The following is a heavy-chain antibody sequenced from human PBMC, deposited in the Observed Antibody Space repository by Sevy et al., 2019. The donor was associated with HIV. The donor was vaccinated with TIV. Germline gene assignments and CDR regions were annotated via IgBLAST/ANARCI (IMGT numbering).Heavy chain of an antibody. CDR2: IKQDESEK. J-gene: IGHJ4*02. V-gene: IGHV3-7*04. Sequence: EGSLRLSCAASGFSFSSYWMHWVRQAPGKELEWVANIKQDESEKYYVASVKGRFTISRDNAKNSVYLQMNSLRPEDTAIYYCARGNNGSFDYWGQGTLVTVSS. CDR3: ARGNNGSFDY. D-gene: IGHD2-8*01. CDR1: GFSFSSYW.